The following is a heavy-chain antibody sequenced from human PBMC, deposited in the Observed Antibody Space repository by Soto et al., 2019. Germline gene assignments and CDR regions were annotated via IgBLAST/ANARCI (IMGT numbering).Heavy chain of an antibody. CDR2: ISAYNGNT. Sequence: ASVKVSCKASGYTFTSYGISWVRQAPGQGLEWMGWISAYNGNTNYAQKLQGRVTMTTDTSTSTAYMELRSLRSDDTAVYYCARGFRTSGGSFKGYFDYWGQGTLVTVSS. J-gene: IGHJ4*02. V-gene: IGHV1-18*01. CDR1: GYTFTSYG. CDR3: ARGFRTSGGSFKGYFDY. D-gene: IGHD2-15*01.